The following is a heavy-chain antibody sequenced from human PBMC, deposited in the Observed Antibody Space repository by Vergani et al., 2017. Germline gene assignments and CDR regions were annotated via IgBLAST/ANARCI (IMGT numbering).Heavy chain of an antibody. CDR2: ISYDGSNK. V-gene: IGHV3-30*03. J-gene: IGHJ5*02. D-gene: IGHD3-10*01. CDR1: GFTFSSYG. Sequence: QVQLVESGGGVVQPGRSLRLSCAASGFTFSSYGMHGVRQAPGKGLEWVAVISYDGSNKYYADSVKGRFTISRDNSKNTLYLQMDSLRTEDTAVYYCARDMVLGDTGGWFDPWGQGCLVTVSS. CDR3: ARDMVLGDTGGWFDP.